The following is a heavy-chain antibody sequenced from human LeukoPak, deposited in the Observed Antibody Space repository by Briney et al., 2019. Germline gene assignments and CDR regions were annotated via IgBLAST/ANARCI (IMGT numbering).Heavy chain of an antibody. J-gene: IGHJ6*03. CDR2: INHSGST. Sequence: SETLSLTCAVYGGSFSGYYWSWIRQPPGKGLEWIGEINHSGSTNYNPSLKSRVTISVDTSKNQFSLKLSSVTAADTAVYYCARARGRNYYYYMDVWGKGTTVTVSS. CDR1: GGSFSGYY. D-gene: IGHD2-15*01. V-gene: IGHV4-34*01. CDR3: ARARGRNYYYYMDV.